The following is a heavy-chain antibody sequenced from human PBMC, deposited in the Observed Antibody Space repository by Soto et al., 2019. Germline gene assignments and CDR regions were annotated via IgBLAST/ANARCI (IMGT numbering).Heavy chain of an antibody. V-gene: IGHV4-4*02. CDR1: GGSITGSHW. J-gene: IGHJ2*01. CDR2: MYHSGTT. Sequence: QVQLQESGPGLVQPSGTLSLTCAVSGGSITGSHWWSWVRQPPGKGLEWIGEMYHSGTTNFNPSLKSRVTISVDTSKAQLSLNLYSVTAADTAVYYCVRDTPFPSVGDTKSWYFDLWGRGTLVIVSS. CDR3: VRDTPFPSVGDTKSWYFDL. D-gene: IGHD1-26*01.